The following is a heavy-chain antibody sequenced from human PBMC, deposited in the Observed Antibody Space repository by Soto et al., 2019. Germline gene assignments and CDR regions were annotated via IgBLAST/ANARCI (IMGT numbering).Heavy chain of an antibody. J-gene: IGHJ5*02. V-gene: IGHV4-4*02. CDR3: ARRWMVRGVMNWFDP. CDR2: IYHSGST. D-gene: IGHD3-10*01. CDR1: GGSISSCNW. Sequence: QVQLQESGPGLVKPSGTLSLTCAVSGGSISSCNWWRWVRQPPGKGLGWIGEIYHSGSTNYNPSPKSRVTISIDKSKTQFSLKLSSVTAADTAVYYCARRWMVRGVMNWFDPWGQGTLVTVSS.